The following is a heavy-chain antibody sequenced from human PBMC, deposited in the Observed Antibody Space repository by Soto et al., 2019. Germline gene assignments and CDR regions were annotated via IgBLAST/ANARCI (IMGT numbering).Heavy chain of an antibody. J-gene: IGHJ5*02. CDR1: GGSISSGAYF. CDR2: ISYIGST. D-gene: IGHD5-12*01. V-gene: IGHV4-30-4*01. Sequence: SETLSLTCTVSGGSISSGAYFWNWIRQSPGKGLEWLGYISYIGSTYYNPSLKSRLSISRDTSKNQFSLKMYSVTAADTAVYYCVRVTSVLGSEGAYVGSWFDPWGQGTLVTVSS. CDR3: VRVTSVLGSEGAYVGSWFDP.